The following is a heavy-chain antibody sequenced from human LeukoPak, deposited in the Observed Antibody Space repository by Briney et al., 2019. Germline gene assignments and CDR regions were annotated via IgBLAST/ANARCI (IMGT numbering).Heavy chain of an antibody. D-gene: IGHD3-22*01. J-gene: IGHJ4*02. CDR3: AKDRPLGDSYYDNSGYGLDC. CDR2: ISYDGSNK. CDR1: GFTFSSYA. Sequence: GRSLRLSCAASGFTFSSYAMHWVRQAPGKGLEWVAVISYDGSNKYYADSVKGRFTISRDNSQNTLFLQMNSLRTEDTAVYSCAKDRPLGDSYYDNSGYGLDCWGQGTLVTVSS. V-gene: IGHV3-30-3*01.